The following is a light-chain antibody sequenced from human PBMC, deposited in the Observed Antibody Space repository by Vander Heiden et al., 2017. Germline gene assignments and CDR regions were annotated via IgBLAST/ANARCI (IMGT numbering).Light chain of an antibody. V-gene: IGKV1-9*01. Sequence: DIQVTQSPSFLSASVGDRVTITCRASQGINSYLTWYQQQPGKAPKLLIYAASTLQSGVPSRFSGSGSGTEFTLTISSLQPEDFATYFCQQVNTYPYTFGQGTKLE. CDR2: AAS. CDR3: QQVNTYPYT. J-gene: IGKJ2*01. CDR1: QGINSY.